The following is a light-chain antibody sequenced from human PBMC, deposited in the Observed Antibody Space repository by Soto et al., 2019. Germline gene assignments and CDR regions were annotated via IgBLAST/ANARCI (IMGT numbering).Light chain of an antibody. CDR1: QSIHTS. Sequence: VLTQSPATLSLSPGERATLSCRASQSIHTSLAWYQQKPGQPPRLVVYGSTLRANGVPDRFGGSRCGTEFTLTINNLEPEDFAVYYGQQRNVWPPITFGQGTRLEIK. J-gene: IGKJ5*01. V-gene: IGKV3-11*01. CDR3: QQRNVWPPIT. CDR2: GST.